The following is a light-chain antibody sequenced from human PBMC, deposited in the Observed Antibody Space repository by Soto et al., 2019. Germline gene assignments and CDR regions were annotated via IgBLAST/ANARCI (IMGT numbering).Light chain of an antibody. CDR1: TSDIGSYNH. J-gene: IGLJ2*01. Sequence: QSALTQPPSVSGSPGQSVTISCTGTTSDIGSYNHVSWYRQSPGSAPKLMIYDVSNRPSGVPDRFFGSKSGNTASLIISGLQAEKEADYYCSSYTGSSPLVIFGGGTKLTVL. CDR2: DVS. CDR3: SSYTGSSPLVI. V-gene: IGLV2-18*02.